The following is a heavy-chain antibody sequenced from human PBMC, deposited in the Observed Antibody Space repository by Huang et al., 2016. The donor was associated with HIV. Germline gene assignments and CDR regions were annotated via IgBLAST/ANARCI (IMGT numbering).Heavy chain of an antibody. V-gene: IGHV4-39*01. CDR1: GDFISSTNYY. J-gene: IGHJ4*02. D-gene: IGHD6-13*01. Sequence: QLQLQESGPGQAKPSETLSLTCTVSGDFISSTNYYWGWIRQSPGKGLEGVGSVYQGVSTNYNPSLKSRVTLSVDTSRNQFSLRLNSVTAADTAVYYCASQHIGAAATWFWGRGTQVAVSS. CDR2: VYQGVST. CDR3: ASQHIGAAATWF.